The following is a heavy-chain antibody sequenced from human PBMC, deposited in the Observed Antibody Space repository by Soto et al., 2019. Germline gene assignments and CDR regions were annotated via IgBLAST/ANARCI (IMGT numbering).Heavy chain of an antibody. Sequence: QVQLQESGPGLVKPSETLSLNCSVSGDAISRHYWSWIRQSPGKGLEWLGYFFHTGTALYNPSLRSLVTMSIDTSKNQFSLKFTSVTAADTAVYFCVRNCGGNSQFFDLWGRGTLSTVSS. CDR2: FFHTGTA. V-gene: IGHV4-59*11. J-gene: IGHJ2*01. CDR1: GDAISRHY. CDR3: VRNCGGNSQFFDL. D-gene: IGHD7-27*01.